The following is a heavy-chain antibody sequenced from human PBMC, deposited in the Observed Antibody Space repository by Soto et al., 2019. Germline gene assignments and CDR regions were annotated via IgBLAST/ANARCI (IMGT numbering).Heavy chain of an antibody. V-gene: IGHV4-39*07. CDR1: GNSISSSSYY. D-gene: IGHD5-12*01. Sequence: SETQSHTCLDSGNSISSSSYYWGRIRLPPGQGLEWIGIISQRENTYLHPSLKIRRTMSRDRRRKQFSLNLSSVTAADRAMYYCARGVGYDSFDYWGQGVRVTGSA. CDR2: ISQRENT. J-gene: IGHJ4*02. CDR3: ARGVGYDSFDY.